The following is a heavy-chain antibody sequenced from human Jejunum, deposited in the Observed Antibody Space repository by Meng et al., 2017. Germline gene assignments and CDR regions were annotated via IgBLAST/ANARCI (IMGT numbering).Heavy chain of an antibody. CDR2: IHPSGRT. V-gene: IGHV4-34*01. CDR1: GGSFSDHY. CDR3: ARGDDWAKSGNF. J-gene: IGHJ4*02. D-gene: IGHD3-9*01. Sequence: QVQLRQWGWGMLKPSESLSLTCAVYGGSFSDHYLTWIRQPPGKGLEWIGEIHPSGRTYYSPSLQSRVTITLDTSKNQFSLTLNSVTAADTAVYYCARGDDWAKSGNFWGQGTLVTVSS.